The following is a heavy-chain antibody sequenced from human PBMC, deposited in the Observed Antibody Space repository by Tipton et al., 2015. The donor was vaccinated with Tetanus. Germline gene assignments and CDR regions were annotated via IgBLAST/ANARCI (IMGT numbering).Heavy chain of an antibody. CDR2: IIPIFGTA. Sequence: QSGPEVKKPGSSVKVSCKASGGTFSSYAISWVRQAPGQGLEWMGGIIPIFGTANYAQKFQGRVTITADESTSTAYIELSSLRSEDTAVYYCARERTGTTDYYYGMDVWGQGTTVTVSS. J-gene: IGHJ6*02. D-gene: IGHD1-7*01. CDR3: ARERTGTTDYYYGMDV. V-gene: IGHV1-69*01. CDR1: GGTFSSYA.